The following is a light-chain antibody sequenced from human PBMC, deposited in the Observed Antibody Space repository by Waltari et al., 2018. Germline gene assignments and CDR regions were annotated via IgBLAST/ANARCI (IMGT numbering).Light chain of an antibody. CDR3: STWDDSLRAYV. Sequence: QSVLTQPPSVSGTPGQRVTISCSGSRTNVGSNSVYWHQQFPGTAPKLLIFKNDRRPSGVPARFSGSKSGTSAFLAISGLRSEDEADYYCSTWDDSLRAYVFGTGTKVTVL. CDR1: RTNVGSNS. V-gene: IGLV1-47*01. CDR2: KND. J-gene: IGLJ1*01.